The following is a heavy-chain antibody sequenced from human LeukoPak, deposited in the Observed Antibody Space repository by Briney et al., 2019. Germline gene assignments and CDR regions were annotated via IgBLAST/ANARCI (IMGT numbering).Heavy chain of an antibody. CDR1: GFTVSSNY. V-gene: IGHV3-53*04. CDR3: AREGSYSGSYYGSGY. J-gene: IGHJ4*02. Sequence: GGSLRLSCAASGFTVSSNYMSWVRQAPGKGLEWVSVIYSGGSTYYADSVKGRFTISRHNSKNTLYLQMNSLRAEDTAVYYCAREGSYSGSYYGSGYWGQGTLVTVSS. CDR2: IYSGGST. D-gene: IGHD1-26*01.